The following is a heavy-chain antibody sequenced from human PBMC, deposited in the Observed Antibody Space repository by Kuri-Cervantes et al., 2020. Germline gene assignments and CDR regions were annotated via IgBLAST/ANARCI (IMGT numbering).Heavy chain of an antibody. Sequence: GESLKISCAASGFTFSSYGMHWVRQAPGKGLEWVAVISYDGSNKYYADSVKGRFTISRDNSKNTLYLQMNSLRAEDTAVYYCASRPYCSSTSCYPCYYYGMDVWGQGTTVTVSS. D-gene: IGHD2-2*01. J-gene: IGHJ6*02. CDR1: GFTFSSYG. CDR2: ISYDGSNK. CDR3: ASRPYCSSTSCYPCYYYGMDV. V-gene: IGHV3-30*03.